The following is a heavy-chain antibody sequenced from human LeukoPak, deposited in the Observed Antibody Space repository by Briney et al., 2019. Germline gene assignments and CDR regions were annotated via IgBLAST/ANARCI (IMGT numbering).Heavy chain of an antibody. D-gene: IGHD6-6*01. J-gene: IGHJ4*02. CDR3: AREEYSSSYFDY. V-gene: IGHV4-61*08. CDR2: IYYSGST. Sequence: SETLSLTCTVSGGSISSGDYYWSWIRQPPGKGLEWIGYIYYSGSTNYNPSLKSRVTISVDTSKNQFSLKLSSVTAADTAVYYCAREEYSSSYFDYWGQGTLVTVSS. CDR1: GGSISSGDYY.